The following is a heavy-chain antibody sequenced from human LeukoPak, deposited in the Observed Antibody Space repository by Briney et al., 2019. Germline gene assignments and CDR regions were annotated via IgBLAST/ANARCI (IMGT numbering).Heavy chain of an antibody. CDR2: MNPNSGNT. J-gene: IGHJ4*02. CDR3: ARGEGLEDSSRFDY. CDR1: GYTFTSYD. V-gene: IGHV1-8*01. D-gene: IGHD1-1*01. Sequence: GASVKVSCKASGYTFTSYDINWVRQATGQGLEWMGWMNPNSGNTGYAQKFQGRVTMTRNASISTAYMELSSLRSEDTAVYYCARGEGLEDSSRFDYWGQGTLVTVSS.